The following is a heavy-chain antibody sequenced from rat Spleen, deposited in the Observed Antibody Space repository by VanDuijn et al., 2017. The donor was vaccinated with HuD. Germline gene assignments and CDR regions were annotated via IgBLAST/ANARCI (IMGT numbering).Heavy chain of an antibody. V-gene: IGHV5-27*01. CDR2: ITNSGGST. D-gene: IGHD4-3*01. J-gene: IGHJ3*01. Sequence: EVQLVESGGGLVQPGRSLKLSCAASGFTFSNYGMAWVRQAPTKGLEWVASITNSGGSTYYRDSVKGRFTISRDNAKSTLYLQMDSLRSEDTATYYCTTDNSGWFAYWGQGTLVTVSS. CDR1: GFTFSNYG. CDR3: TTDNSGWFAY.